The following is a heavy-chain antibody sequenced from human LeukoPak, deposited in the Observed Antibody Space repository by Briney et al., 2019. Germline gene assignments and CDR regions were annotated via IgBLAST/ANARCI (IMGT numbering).Heavy chain of an antibody. V-gene: IGHV4-59*01. Sequence: SETLSLTCTVSGGSISSYCWSWIRQPPGKGLEWIGYIYYSGSTNYNPSLKSRVTISVDTSKNQFSLELSSVTAADTAVYYCARGHSYGYTDYFDYWGQGTLVTVSS. CDR3: ARGHSYGYTDYFDY. J-gene: IGHJ4*02. CDR1: GGSISSYC. CDR2: IYYSGST. D-gene: IGHD5-18*01.